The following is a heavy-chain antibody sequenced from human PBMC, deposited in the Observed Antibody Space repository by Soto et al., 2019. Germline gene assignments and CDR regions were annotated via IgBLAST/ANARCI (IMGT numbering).Heavy chain of an antibody. CDR2: IYYSGST. V-gene: IGHV4-59*08. D-gene: IGHD3-3*01. CDR1: GGSISSYY. Sequence: PSETLSLTCTVSGGSISSYYWSWIRQPPGEGLEWIGYIYYSGSTNYNPSLKSRVTISVDTSKNQFSLKLSSVTAADTAVYYCARHGPSEDDCGSGYYNSYFDYWGQGTPVTVSS. CDR3: ARHGPSEDDCGSGYYNSYFDY. J-gene: IGHJ4*02.